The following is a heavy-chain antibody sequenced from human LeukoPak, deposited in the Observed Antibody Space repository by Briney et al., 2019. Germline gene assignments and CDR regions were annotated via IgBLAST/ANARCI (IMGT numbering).Heavy chain of an antibody. CDR1: GFTFSSYT. J-gene: IGHJ5*02. V-gene: IGHV3-23*01. CDR2: IDHTGDRT. CDR3: AKAGSISWYDH. D-gene: IGHD6-13*01. Sequence: QPGGSLRLSCAASGFTFSSYTMAWVRQAPGKGLEWISDIDHTGDRTYYRDSVKGQFTTSRDNSKNTLYLQMNSLRVEDTATYYCAKAGSISWYDHWGRGTLVTVS.